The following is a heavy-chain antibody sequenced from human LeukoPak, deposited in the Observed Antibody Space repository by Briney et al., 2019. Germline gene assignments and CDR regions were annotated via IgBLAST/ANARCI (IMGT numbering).Heavy chain of an antibody. J-gene: IGHJ4*02. CDR2: VDPEDGET. CDR3: AREGSDGYSSSWYYFDY. CDR1: GYTFTDYY. V-gene: IGHV1-2*06. Sequence: GASVKVSCKASGYTFTDYYMHWVQQAPGKGLEWMGRVDPEDGETIYAQKFQGRVTMTRDTSISTAYMELSRLRSDDTAVYYCAREGSDGYSSSWYYFDYWGQGTLVTVSS. D-gene: IGHD6-13*01.